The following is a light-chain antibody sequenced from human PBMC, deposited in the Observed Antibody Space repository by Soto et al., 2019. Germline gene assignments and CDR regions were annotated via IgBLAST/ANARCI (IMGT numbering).Light chain of an antibody. J-gene: IGKJ1*01. V-gene: IGKV1-6*01. CDR2: GAS. CDR1: QAIRNE. CDR3: LQDSHYSWT. Sequence: AVHMTQSPSSLSACIGDRVTITCRASQAIRNELGWYQQKPGKAPKLLIYGASNLQSGVPSRFSGSGSGTDVTLTISGLQPEDFATYYCLQDSHYSWTFGQGTKVEVK.